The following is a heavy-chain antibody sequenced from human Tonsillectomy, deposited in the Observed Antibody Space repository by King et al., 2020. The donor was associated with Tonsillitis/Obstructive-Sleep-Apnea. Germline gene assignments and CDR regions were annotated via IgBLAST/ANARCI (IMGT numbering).Heavy chain of an antibody. Sequence: VQLVESGGGLVQPGGSLRLSCSASGFTFSSSALHWVRQAPGKGLEYVSAISSNGGSTYYANSEKGRFTISRDNSKNTLYLQMSSLRAEDTAVYYCVKGHSDFWRPYYFDYWGQGTLVTVSS. CDR2: ISSNGGST. D-gene: IGHD3-3*01. CDR1: GFTFSSSA. CDR3: VKGHSDFWRPYYFDY. J-gene: IGHJ4*02. V-gene: IGHV3-64D*06.